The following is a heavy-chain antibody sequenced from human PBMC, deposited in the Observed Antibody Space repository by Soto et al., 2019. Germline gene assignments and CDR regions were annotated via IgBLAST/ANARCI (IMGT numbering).Heavy chain of an antibody. CDR3: TRQTDAVQWLVVPTVYNFDY. CDR1: GFTFGGPA. CDR2: IRSKTNSYAT. D-gene: IGHD6-19*01. J-gene: IGHJ4*02. Sequence: GGSLRLSCAASGFTFGGPAMHWVRQASGKGLEWVGHIRSKTNSYATAYAESVKGRFTISRDDSMNTAYLQMNSLKTEDTAAYFCTRQTDAVQWLVVPTVYNFDYWGQGTLVTVSS. V-gene: IGHV3-73*01.